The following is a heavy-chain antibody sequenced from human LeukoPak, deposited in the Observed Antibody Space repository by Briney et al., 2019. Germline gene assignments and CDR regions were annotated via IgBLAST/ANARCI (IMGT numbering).Heavy chain of an antibody. J-gene: IGHJ4*02. CDR2: IIPIFGTA. D-gene: IGHD3-16*01. CDR1: GGTFSSYA. Sequence: ASVKVSCKASGGTFSSYAIGWVRQAPGQGLEWMGGIIPIFGTANYAQKFQGRVTITADESTSTAYMELSSLRSEDTAVYYCARVGGDGQSSFDCWGQGTLVTVSS. V-gene: IGHV1-69*13. CDR3: ARVGGDGQSSFDC.